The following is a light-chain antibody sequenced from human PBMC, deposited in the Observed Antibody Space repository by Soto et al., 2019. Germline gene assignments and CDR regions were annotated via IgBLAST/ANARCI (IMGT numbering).Light chain of an antibody. V-gene: IGKV1-39*01. CDR3: QQSYRTPRT. CDR2: AAS. CDR1: QSISSY. Sequence: DVQMTQSPSSLSASVGDRVTITCRASQSISSYLNWYQQKPGKAPKLLIYAASILQTGVPSRFSGSGSGTDFTLTISRLQPEDFATYYCQQSYRTPRTFGQGTKVEI. J-gene: IGKJ1*01.